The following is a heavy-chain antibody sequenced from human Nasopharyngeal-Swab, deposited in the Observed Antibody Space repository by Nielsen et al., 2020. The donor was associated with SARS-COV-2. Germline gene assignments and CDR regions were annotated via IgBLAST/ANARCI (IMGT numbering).Heavy chain of an antibody. CDR3: ARRVARAPRHEGDYYYGMDV. CDR2: IYYSGST. Sequence: GQAPGKGVEWIGSIYYSGSTYYNPSLKSRVTISVDTSKNQFSLKLSSVTAADTAVYYCARRVARAPRHEGDYYYGMDVWGQGTTVTVSS. J-gene: IGHJ6*02. V-gene: IGHV4-39*01. D-gene: IGHD3-16*01.